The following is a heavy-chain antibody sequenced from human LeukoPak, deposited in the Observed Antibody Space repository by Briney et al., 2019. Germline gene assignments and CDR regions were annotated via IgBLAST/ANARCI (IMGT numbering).Heavy chain of an antibody. J-gene: IGHJ4*02. V-gene: IGHV4-31*03. CDR1: GGSISSGGYY. CDR2: IYYSGST. CDR3: ARGGLRYFDWLLDY. Sequence: PSETLSLTCTVSGGSISSGGYYWSWIRQHPGKGLEWIGYIYYSGSTYYNPSLQSRVTISVDTSKNQFSLKLSSVTAADTAVYYCARGGLRYFDWLLDYWGQGTLVTVSS. D-gene: IGHD3-9*01.